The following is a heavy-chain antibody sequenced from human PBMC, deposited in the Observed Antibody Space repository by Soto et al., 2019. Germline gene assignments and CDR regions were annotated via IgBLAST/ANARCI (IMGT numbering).Heavy chain of an antibody. V-gene: IGHV5-10-1*01. CDR3: ASRPVNYGDYVGAFDI. CDR1: GYSFTSYW. Sequence: GESLKISCKGSGYSFTSYWISWVRQMPGKGLEWMGRIDPSDSYTNYSPSFQGHVTISADKSISTAYLQWSSLKASDTAMYYCASRPVNYGDYVGAFDIWGQGTMVNVSS. CDR2: IDPSDSYT. D-gene: IGHD4-17*01. J-gene: IGHJ3*02.